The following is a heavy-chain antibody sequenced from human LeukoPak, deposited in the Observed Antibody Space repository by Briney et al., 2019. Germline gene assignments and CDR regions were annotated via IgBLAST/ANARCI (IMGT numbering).Heavy chain of an antibody. J-gene: IGHJ5*02. D-gene: IGHD3-22*01. CDR1: GGFINRDY. CDR3: ARDLPNYYDITAYIRRVNWLGP. CDR2: IYTSGST. Sequence: PSETLSLTCIVLGGFINRDYCSCIRQPAGKGLEWIGRIYTSGSTNYNPSLKSQVTMSVDTSKNQFALYLTSVSAADPAVYYCARDLPNYYDITAYIRRVNWLGPWGQGTLVTVSS. V-gene: IGHV4-4*07.